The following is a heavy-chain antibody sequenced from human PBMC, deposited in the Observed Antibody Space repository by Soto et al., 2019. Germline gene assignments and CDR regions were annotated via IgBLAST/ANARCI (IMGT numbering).Heavy chain of an antibody. CDR1: GDTFNNHA. D-gene: IGHD3-16*01. CDR2: IIPMFRTT. V-gene: IGHV1-69*18. CDR3: ARVDSILLEGEEWFDP. J-gene: IGHJ5*02. Sequence: QVQLVQSGAEVKKPGSSARVSCKASGDTFNNHAFSWVRQAPGQGLEWMGSIIPMFRTTDYAQRFQGRVTLTADESTTTVYLDLISLRSDDTAIYYCARVDSILLEGEEWFDPWGQGTLVTVSS.